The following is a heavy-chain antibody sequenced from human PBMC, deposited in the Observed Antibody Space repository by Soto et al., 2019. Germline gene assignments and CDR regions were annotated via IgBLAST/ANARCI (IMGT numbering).Heavy chain of an antibody. V-gene: IGHV1-58*01. D-gene: IGHD4-4*01. J-gene: IGHJ3*02. Sequence: ASVKVSCKAAGFTFTSSAVQWVGQALGQRLEWIGWIVVGSGNTNYAQKFQERVTITRDMSTSTAYMELSSLRSEDTAVYYCAAEGDGYNNIDAFDIWGQGTMVTVSS. CDR1: GFTFTSSA. CDR3: AAEGDGYNNIDAFDI. CDR2: IVVGSGNT.